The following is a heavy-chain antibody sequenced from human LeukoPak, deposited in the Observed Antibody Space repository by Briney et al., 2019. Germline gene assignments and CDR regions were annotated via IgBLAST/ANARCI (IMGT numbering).Heavy chain of an antibody. CDR1: GFTFSDYY. J-gene: IGHJ4*02. CDR3: ARSNDILTGYYPFDY. V-gene: IGHV3-11*01. CDR2: ISSSGSTI. Sequence: GGSLRLSCAASGFTFSDYYMSWIRQAPGKGLEWVSYISSSGSTIYYAGSVKGRFTISRDNAKNSLYLQMNSLRAEDTAVYYCARSNDILTGYYPFDYWGQGTLVTVSS. D-gene: IGHD3-9*01.